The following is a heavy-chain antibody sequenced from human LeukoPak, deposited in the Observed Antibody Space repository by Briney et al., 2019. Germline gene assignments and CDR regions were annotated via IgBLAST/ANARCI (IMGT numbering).Heavy chain of an antibody. D-gene: IGHD3-22*01. J-gene: IGHJ4*02. CDR1: GGSISSYY. V-gene: IGHV4-59*08. CDR2: IYYSGST. CDR3: ARLVTYYDSSGYSRPFDY. Sequence: SQTLSLTCTVSGGSISSYYWSWIRQPPGKGLEWIGYIYYSGSTNYNPSLKSRVTISVDTSKNQFSLKLSSVTAADTAVYYCARLVTYYDSSGYSRPFDYWGQGTLVTVSS.